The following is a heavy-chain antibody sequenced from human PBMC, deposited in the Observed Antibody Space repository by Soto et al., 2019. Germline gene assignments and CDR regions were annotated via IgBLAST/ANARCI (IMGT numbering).Heavy chain of an antibody. J-gene: IGHJ5*02. CDR3: AEGDNLGPNTGYPFDP. Sequence: SQTLSLTCAISGDSVSSNTASWNWIRQSPSRGLEWLGRTYFRSKWYNDYAVSVKSRIIINPDTSNNQFSLQLNSVTPEDTAANFCAEGDNLGPNTGYPFDPWGQVIRVTVSS. D-gene: IGHD6-25*01. CDR2: TYFRSKWYN. V-gene: IGHV6-1*01. CDR1: GDSVSSNTAS.